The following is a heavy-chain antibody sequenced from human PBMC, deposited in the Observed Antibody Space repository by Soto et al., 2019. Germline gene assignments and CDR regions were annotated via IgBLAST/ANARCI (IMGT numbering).Heavy chain of an antibody. V-gene: IGHV3-11*05. CDR2: ISSSSSYT. Sequence: RGGSMRLSCAASGFTFGTYAMTWVRQAPGKGLEWVSYISSSSSYTNYADSVKGRFTISRDNAKNSLYLQMNSLRAEDTAVYYCPRDRGLGVSGQGTTVTVSS. CDR1: GFTFGTYA. CDR3: PRDRGLGV. J-gene: IGHJ6*02.